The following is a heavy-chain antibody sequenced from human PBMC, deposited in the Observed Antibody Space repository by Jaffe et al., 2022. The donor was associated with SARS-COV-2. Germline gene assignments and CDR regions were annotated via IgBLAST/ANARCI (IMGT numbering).Heavy chain of an antibody. V-gene: IGHV3-23*04. CDR1: GFTFSSFA. Sequence: EVQVVESGGGLVQPGGSLRLSCAASGFTFSSFAMSWVRQAPGKGLQWVSSISGSGLNTYYADSVKGRFTISRDSSKNTLYLQMNSLRAEDTAIYYCAKEYGLREWSGWSDPWGQGTLVSVSS. CDR3: AKEYGLREWSGWSDP. D-gene: IGHD3-10*02. J-gene: IGHJ5*02. CDR2: ISGSGLNT.